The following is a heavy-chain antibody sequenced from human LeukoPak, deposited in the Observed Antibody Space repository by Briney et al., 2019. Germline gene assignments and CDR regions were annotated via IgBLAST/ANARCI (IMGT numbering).Heavy chain of an antibody. CDR2: MNPNSGNT. D-gene: IGHD2-15*01. CDR3: ARGVRLRIRPFYWFDP. CDR1: GYTFTSYD. J-gene: IGHJ5*02. V-gene: IGHV1-8*03. Sequence: ASVKVSCKASGYTFTSYDINWVRQATGQGLEWMGWMNPNSGNTGYAQKFQGRVTITRNTSISTAYMELSSLRSEDTAVYYCARGVRLRIRPFYWFDPWGQGTLVTVSS.